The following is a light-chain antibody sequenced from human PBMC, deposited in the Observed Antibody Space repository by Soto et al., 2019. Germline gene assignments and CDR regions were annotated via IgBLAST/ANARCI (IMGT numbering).Light chain of an antibody. Sequence: LAQPASVSGSPGQSITISCSGTSNDVGAYNFVSWYQQHPGRAPKLILYDVTSRPSNVSNRFSGSKSGNTASLSISGLRPEDEADYFCSSYTRTATRYVXGSGTKHRP. CDR3: SSYTRTATRYV. J-gene: IGLJ1*01. V-gene: IGLV2-14*03. CDR2: DVT. CDR1: SNDVGAYNF.